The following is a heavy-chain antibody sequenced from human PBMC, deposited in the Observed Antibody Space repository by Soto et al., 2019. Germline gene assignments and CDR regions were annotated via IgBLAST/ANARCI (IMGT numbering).Heavy chain of an antibody. CDR1: GGTFSSYA. CDR2: IIPIFGTA. Sequence: QVQLVQSGAEVKKPGSSVKVSCKASGGTFSSYAISWVRQAPGQGLEWMGGIIPIFGTANYAQKFQGRVTITADESTSTAYMELSSLRSEDTAVYYCARDMGLEPIKAYYYYGMDVWGQGTTVTVSS. V-gene: IGHV1-69*12. J-gene: IGHJ6*02. D-gene: IGHD1-1*01. CDR3: ARDMGLEPIKAYYYYGMDV.